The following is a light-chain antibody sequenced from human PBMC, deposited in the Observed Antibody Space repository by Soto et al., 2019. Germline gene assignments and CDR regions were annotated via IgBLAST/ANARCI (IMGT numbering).Light chain of an antibody. CDR1: SSDVGGYNY. V-gene: IGLV2-14*01. CDR2: DVS. CDR3: SSYTSSSTLEV. J-gene: IGLJ2*01. Sequence: QSALTQPASVSGSPGQSNTLSCTGTSSDVGGYNYVSWYQQHPGKAPKLMIYDVSTRPSGVSNRFSGSKSGNTASLTICGLQAEDEADYYCSSYTSSSTLEVFGGGTKLTVL.